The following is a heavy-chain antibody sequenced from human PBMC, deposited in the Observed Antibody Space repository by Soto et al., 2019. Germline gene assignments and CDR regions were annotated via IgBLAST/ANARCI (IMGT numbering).Heavy chain of an antibody. V-gene: IGHV4-39*01. J-gene: IGHJ4*02. CDR2: IYYSGST. D-gene: IGHD1-26*01. CDR1: GGSISSSSHY. CDR3: ARQGGREGDKDSPGN. Sequence: SETLSLTCTVSGGSISSSSHYWGWIRQPPGKGLEWIGSIYYSGSTYYNPSLKSRVTISVDTSKNQFSLKLSSVTAADTAVYYCARQGGREGDKDSPGNWGQGTLVTVSS.